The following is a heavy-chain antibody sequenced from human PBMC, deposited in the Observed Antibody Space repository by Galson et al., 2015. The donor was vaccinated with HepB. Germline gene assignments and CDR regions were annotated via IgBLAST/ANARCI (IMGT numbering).Heavy chain of an antibody. V-gene: IGHV3-33*01. CDR2: IWHDGSIK. CDR3: ARIEGTTVTTGYFQH. J-gene: IGHJ1*01. D-gene: IGHD4-17*01. Sequence: SLRLSCAASGFTFSSYSMHWVRQAPGKGLEWVAVIWHDGSIKYYADSVKGRFTISRDNSKNTLYLQMNSLRGDDTAVYYCARIEGTTVTTGYFQHWGQGTLVTVS. CDR1: GFTFSSYS.